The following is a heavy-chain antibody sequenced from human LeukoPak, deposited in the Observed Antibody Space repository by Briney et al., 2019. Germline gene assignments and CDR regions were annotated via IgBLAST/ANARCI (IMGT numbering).Heavy chain of an antibody. CDR3: ATVPAASNYYYYYMDV. Sequence: GGSLRLSCAASGFTFDDYGMSWVRQAPGKGLEWVSGINWNGGSTGYADSVKGRFTISRGNAKNSLYLQMNSLRAEDTALYYCATVPAASNYYYYYMDVWGKGTTVTVSS. CDR1: GFTFDDYG. D-gene: IGHD2-2*01. V-gene: IGHV3-20*04. CDR2: INWNGGST. J-gene: IGHJ6*03.